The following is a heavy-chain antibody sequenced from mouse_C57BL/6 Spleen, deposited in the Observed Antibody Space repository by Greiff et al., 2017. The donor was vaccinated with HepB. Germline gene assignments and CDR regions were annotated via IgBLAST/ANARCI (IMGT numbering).Heavy chain of an antibody. CDR2: INPGSGGT. V-gene: IGHV1-54*01. CDR1: GYAFTNYL. CDR3: ARGDYDYDSFAY. Sequence: QVQLQQSGAELVRPGTSVKVSCKASGYAFTNYLIEWVKQRPGQGLEWIGVINPGSGGTNYNEKFKGKATLTADKSSSTAYMQLSSLTSEDSAVYFSARGDYDYDSFAYWGQGTLVTVSA. J-gene: IGHJ3*01. D-gene: IGHD2-4*01.